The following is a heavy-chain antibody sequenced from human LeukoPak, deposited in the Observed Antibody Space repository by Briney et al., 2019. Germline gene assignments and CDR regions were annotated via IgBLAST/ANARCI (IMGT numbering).Heavy chain of an antibody. J-gene: IGHJ4*02. CDR2: INPNSGGT. V-gene: IGHV1-2*02. D-gene: IGHD3-22*01. Sequence: ASVKVSCEASGYTFTGYYMHWVRQAPGQGLEWMGWINPNSGGTNYAQKFQGRVTMTRDTSISTAYMELSRLRSDDTAVGYCCYVSRGYYYNYFDYWGQGTLVTVS. CDR3: CYVSRGYYYNYFDY. CDR1: GYTFTGYY.